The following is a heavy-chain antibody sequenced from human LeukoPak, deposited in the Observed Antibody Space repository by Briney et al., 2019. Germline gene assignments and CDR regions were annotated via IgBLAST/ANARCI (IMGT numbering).Heavy chain of an antibody. D-gene: IGHD2-2*01. CDR3: ARVRYCSSTSCYSKSAFDI. V-gene: IGHV4-34*01. CDR2: INHSEST. Sequence: SETLSLTCAVYGGSFSGYYWSWIRQPPAKGLEWIGEINHSESTNYNPSLKSRVTISVDTSKNQFSLKLSSVTAADTAVYYCARVRYCSSTSCYSKSAFDIWGQGTMVTVSS. CDR1: GGSFSGYY. J-gene: IGHJ3*02.